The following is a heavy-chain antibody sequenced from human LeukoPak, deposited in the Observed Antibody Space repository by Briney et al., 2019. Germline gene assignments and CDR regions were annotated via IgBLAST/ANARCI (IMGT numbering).Heavy chain of an antibody. CDR3: ARFANVVITTYYYSRATGFDH. D-gene: IGHD3-22*01. J-gene: IGHJ4*02. Sequence: SETLSLTCAVYGGSFSGYYWSWIRQPPGKGLEWIGEINHSGSTNYNPSLKSRVTISVDTSKNQFSLKLSSVTAADTAVYYCARFANVVITTYYYSRATGFDHWGQGTLVTVSS. V-gene: IGHV4-34*01. CDR2: INHSGST. CDR1: GGSFSGYY.